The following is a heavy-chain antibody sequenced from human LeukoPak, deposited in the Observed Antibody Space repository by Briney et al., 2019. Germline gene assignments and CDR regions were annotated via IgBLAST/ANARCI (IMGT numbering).Heavy chain of an antibody. CDR2: TCYRSRWFI. J-gene: IGHJ4*02. Sequence: SQTLSLTCAVSGDSVSSNSAAWNWIRQSPLRGLEWLGRTCYRSRWFIDYAVSVKSRITIKPDTSNNQVSLQLNSVTPEDTAVYYCTRDRGIIDYWGQGTLVTVSS. CDR1: GDSVSSNSAA. CDR3: TRDRGIIDY. D-gene: IGHD3-10*01. V-gene: IGHV6-1*01.